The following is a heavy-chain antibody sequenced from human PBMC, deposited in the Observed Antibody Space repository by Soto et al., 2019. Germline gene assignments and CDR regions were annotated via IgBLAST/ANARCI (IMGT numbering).Heavy chain of an antibody. CDR3: AKSTLTGAFYTDSSGAFDI. CDR1: GFTFSDYG. Sequence: EVQLLESGGGLVQPGGSLRLSCAASGFTFSDYGMAWVRQAPGKGPEWVSLVSGSGSSTYYADSLKGRFSTSRDNFRNTLHLKMSSLKAEATAIYYCAKSTLTGAFYTDSSGAFDIWGQGTLVTVSS. D-gene: IGHD3-22*01. CDR2: VSGSGSST. J-gene: IGHJ3*02. V-gene: IGHV3-23*01.